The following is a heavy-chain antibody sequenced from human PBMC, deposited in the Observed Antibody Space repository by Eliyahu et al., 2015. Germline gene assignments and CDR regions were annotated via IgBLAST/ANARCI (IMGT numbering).Heavy chain of an antibody. CDR3: AKDRGYSSSWPDY. D-gene: IGHD6-13*01. J-gene: IGHJ4*02. Sequence: QVQLVESGGGVVQPGRSLXLXCAASGFTFSSXGMHWVRQAPGKGLEWVAVISYDGSNKYYADSVKGRFTISRDNSKNTLYLQMNSLRAEDTAVYYCAKDRGYSSSWPDYWGQGTLVTVSS. CDR2: ISYDGSNK. CDR1: GFTFSSXG. V-gene: IGHV3-30*18.